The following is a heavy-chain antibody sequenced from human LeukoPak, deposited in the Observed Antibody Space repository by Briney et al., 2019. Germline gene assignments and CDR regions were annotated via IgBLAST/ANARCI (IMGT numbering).Heavy chain of an antibody. CDR2: ILFDGSNK. CDR1: GFTFSSYS. Sequence: GGSLRLSCLASGFTFSSYSMHWVRQASGKGLEWVAVILFDGSNKYYTDSVKGRFTISRDNSKNTLFLQMNTLSAEDTGVYYCAKDWGYGSGTYFTGWGQGTLVTVSS. J-gene: IGHJ4*02. D-gene: IGHD3-10*01. V-gene: IGHV3-30-3*01. CDR3: AKDWGYGSGTYFTG.